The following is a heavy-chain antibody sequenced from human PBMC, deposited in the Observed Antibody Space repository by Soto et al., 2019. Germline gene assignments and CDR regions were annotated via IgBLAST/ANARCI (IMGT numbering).Heavy chain of an antibody. D-gene: IGHD2-15*01. CDR2: ISYDGSNK. V-gene: IGHV3-30*04. CDR1: GFTFKSNA. Sequence: QVQLVESGGGVVQPGRSLRLSCAASGFTFKSNAMHWVRQAPGKGLEWVAVISYDGSNKHYTDSVKGRFTIPRDNSKNTLYLQMNGLRPEDTAVYYCTSSSVSDIVVVAAASELDYWGQGTLVTVSS. CDR3: TSSSVSDIVVVAAASELDY. J-gene: IGHJ4*02.